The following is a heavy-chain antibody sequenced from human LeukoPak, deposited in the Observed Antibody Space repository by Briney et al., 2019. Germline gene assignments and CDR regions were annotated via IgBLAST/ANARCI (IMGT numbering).Heavy chain of an antibody. J-gene: IGHJ4*02. D-gene: IGHD3-10*01. CDR1: GFTFNAYG. CDR2: TSYDGDQK. CDR3: PEDRSTGGYYGSGRSFDY. V-gene: IGHV3-30*18. Sequence: GGSLRLSCTASGFTFNAYGMHWVRQAPGKGLEWVASTSYDGDQKYHADSVKGRFTISRDNSKNTLYLQMNSLRPEDTAIYYCPEDRSTGGYYGSGRSFDYWGQGTLVIVSS.